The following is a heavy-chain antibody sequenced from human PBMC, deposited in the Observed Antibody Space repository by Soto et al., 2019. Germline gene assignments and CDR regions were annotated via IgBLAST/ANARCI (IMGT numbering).Heavy chain of an antibody. CDR2: IYYSGST. D-gene: IGHD2-15*01. J-gene: IGHJ4*02. CDR3: ARDPGYCSGGSCSFFDY. V-gene: IGHV4-59*01. Sequence: SETLSLTCTVSGGSISSYYWSWIRQPPGKGLEWIGYIYYSGSTNYNPSLKSRVTISVDPSKNQFSLKLSSVTAADTAVYYCARDPGYCSGGSCSFFDYWGQGTLVTVSS. CDR1: GGSISSYY.